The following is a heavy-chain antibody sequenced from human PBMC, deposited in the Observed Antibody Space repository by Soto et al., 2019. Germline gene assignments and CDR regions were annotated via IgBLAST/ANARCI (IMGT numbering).Heavy chain of an antibody. V-gene: IGHV1-18*01. CDR2: ISPYNGNT. Sequence: ASVKVSCKASGYTFSNYGISWVRQAPGQGLEWMGWISPYNGNTKYTQKYQGRVTMTTDTSTSTAYMELSSLRSEDTAVYYCARYPTSYDFWSGYITTEENWFDPWGQGTLVTVSS. CDR1: GYTFSNYG. CDR3: ARYPTSYDFWSGYITTEENWFDP. D-gene: IGHD3-3*01. J-gene: IGHJ5*02.